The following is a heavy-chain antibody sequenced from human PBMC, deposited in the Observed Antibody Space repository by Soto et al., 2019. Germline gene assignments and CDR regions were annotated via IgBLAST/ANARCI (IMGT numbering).Heavy chain of an antibody. V-gene: IGHV4-59*01. CDR3: ARDRSAFDI. CDR2: IYYSGST. Sequence: PWETLSLTCTVSGGSISSYYWSWIRQPPGKGLEWIGYIYYSGSTNYNPSLKSRVTISVDTSKNQFSLKLSSVTAADTAVYYRARDRSAFDIWGQGTMVTVSS. CDR1: GGSISSYY. J-gene: IGHJ3*02. D-gene: IGHD1-26*01.